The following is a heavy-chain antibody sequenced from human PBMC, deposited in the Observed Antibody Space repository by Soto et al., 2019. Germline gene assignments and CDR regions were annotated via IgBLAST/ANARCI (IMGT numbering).Heavy chain of an antibody. D-gene: IGHD2-2*01. CDR2: ISSDGGNK. V-gene: IGHV3-30-3*01. J-gene: IGHJ3*02. CDR3: ARDRGGTVVVELDAFDI. Sequence: GSLRLSCAASAFTFSSYPMHWVRQAPGKGLEWVAFISSDGGNKYYADSVKGRFTISRDNSKNTLYLQMNSLRPEDTAVYFCARDRGGTVVVELDAFDIWGQGTMVTVSS. CDR1: AFTFSSYP.